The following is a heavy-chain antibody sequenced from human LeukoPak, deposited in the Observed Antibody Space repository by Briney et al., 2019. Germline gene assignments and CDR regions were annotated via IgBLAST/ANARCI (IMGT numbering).Heavy chain of an antibody. D-gene: IGHD6-19*01. CDR3: ARAEYSSGWYSRKIYYYYYMDV. V-gene: IGHV4-59*01. Sequence: PSETLSLTCTVSGGSISSYYWSWLRQPPGKGLEWIGYIYYSGSTNYNPSLKSRVTISVDTSKNQFSLKLSSVTAADTAVYYCARAEYSSGWYSRKIYYYYYMDVWGKGTTVTVSS. CDR1: GGSISSYY. J-gene: IGHJ6*03. CDR2: IYYSGST.